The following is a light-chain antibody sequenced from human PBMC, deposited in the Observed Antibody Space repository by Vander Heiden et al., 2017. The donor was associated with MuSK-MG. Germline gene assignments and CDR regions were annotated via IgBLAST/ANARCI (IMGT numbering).Light chain of an antibody. CDR1: SSHIGAGYD. Sequence: SVLTQPPSVSGAPGPKVTISCTGSSSHIGAGYDVHWYRQLPGTAHKVLIYGNNNRPAGVPDRFSGSKSGTAASLAITGRKAEDEATYYGQSDDNNVSDRFGGGTKLTVL. CDR3: QSDDNNVSDR. J-gene: IGLJ3*02. CDR2: GNN. V-gene: IGLV1-40*01.